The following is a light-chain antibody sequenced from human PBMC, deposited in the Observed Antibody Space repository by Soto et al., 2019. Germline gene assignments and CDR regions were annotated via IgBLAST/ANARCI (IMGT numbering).Light chain of an antibody. CDR1: QSVSTWY. Sequence: EIVLTQSPGTLSLSPGERATLTCRASQSVSTWYLAWYQQKPGQAPRLLISSVSNMATGIPDRFSGSGSGTVFTLTISRLEPEDFAVYFCQYCGESSTFGQGTKLEIK. CDR3: QYCGESST. CDR2: SVS. J-gene: IGKJ2*01. V-gene: IGKV3-20*01.